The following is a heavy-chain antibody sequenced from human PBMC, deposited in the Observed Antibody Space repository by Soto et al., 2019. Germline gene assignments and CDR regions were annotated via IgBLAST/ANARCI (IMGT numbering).Heavy chain of an antibody. Sequence: PGGSLRLSCAASGFTFSSYAMHWVRQAPGKGLEWVAVVSYDGSNKYYADSVKGRFTISRDNSKNTLYLQMNSLRAEDTAVYYCARGGFMPPAGWGQGTLVTVSS. CDR2: VSYDGSNK. CDR1: GFTFSSYA. V-gene: IGHV3-30-3*01. CDR3: ARGGFMPPAG. D-gene: IGHD2-2*01. J-gene: IGHJ4*02.